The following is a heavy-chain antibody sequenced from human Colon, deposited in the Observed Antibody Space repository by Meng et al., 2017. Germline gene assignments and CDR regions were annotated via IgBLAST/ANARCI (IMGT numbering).Heavy chain of an antibody. Sequence: QVQLVQSGAEVKKPGASVKVSCEASGYTLSSYTMHWVRQAPGQRPEWMGWIAAGNDNTRYSKNLQGRVTLTRDTSASTAYMELSSLTSEDTAVYYCATGYSSGQPYWGQGTLVTVSS. CDR2: IAAGNDNT. D-gene: IGHD6-19*01. J-gene: IGHJ4*02. V-gene: IGHV1-3*01. CDR1: GYTLSSYT. CDR3: ATGYSSGQPY.